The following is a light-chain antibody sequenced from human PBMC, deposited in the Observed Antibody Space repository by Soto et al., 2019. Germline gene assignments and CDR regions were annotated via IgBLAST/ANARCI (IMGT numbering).Light chain of an antibody. CDR1: QTISSW. CDR2: KAS. J-gene: IGKJ1*01. CDR3: QQYSSYPKT. Sequence: DIQMTQSPSTLSASVGDRVTITCRASQTISSWLAWYQQKPGKAPKLLIYKASILESGVPSRFSGSGSGIEFTLTISSLQPDDVAAYYCQQYSSYPKTFGQGTKVEIK. V-gene: IGKV1-5*03.